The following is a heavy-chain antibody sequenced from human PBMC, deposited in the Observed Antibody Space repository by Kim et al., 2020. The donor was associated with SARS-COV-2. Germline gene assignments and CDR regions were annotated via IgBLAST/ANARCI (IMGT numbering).Heavy chain of an antibody. Sequence: SETLSLTCALYGGSFSGYYWSWIRQMEGKGVEWIGEINNSGRINNNLSLKSGVTISVERSKNEFSLKVNFVSGEERAVYYCARGAILSGYSIYWGLAILV. V-gene: IGHV4-34*01. CDR3: ARGAILSGYSIY. D-gene: IGHD3-22*01. CDR2: INNSGRI. J-gene: IGHJ4*02. CDR1: GGSFSGYY.